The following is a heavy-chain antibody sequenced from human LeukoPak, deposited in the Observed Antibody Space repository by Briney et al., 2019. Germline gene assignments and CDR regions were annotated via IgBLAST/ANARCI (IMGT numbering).Heavy chain of an antibody. V-gene: IGHV3-33*01. CDR2: IWYDGSNK. CDR1: GFTFSSYG. J-gene: IGHJ2*01. Sequence: PGGSLRLSCAASGFTFSSYGMHWVRQAPGKGLEWVAAIWYDGSNKYYPDSVQGRFTISRDNSKNTLYLQVNSLRAEDTAVYYCARDRSMSGWYIDLWGRGTLVTVSS. CDR3: ARDRSMSGWYIDL. D-gene: IGHD2/OR15-2a*01.